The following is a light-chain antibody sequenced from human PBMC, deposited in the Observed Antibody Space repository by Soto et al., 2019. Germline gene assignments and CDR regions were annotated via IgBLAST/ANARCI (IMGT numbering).Light chain of an antibody. V-gene: IGLV2-14*01. Sequence: QSALTQPASVSGSPGQSITISCTGTSSDVGGYNFVSWYQQHPGKAPKLMIYDVSNRPSEVSNRFSGSKSGNTASLTISGLQAEDEADYYCSSYTSSGTGVFGTGTKVTVL. CDR1: SSDVGGYNF. CDR2: DVS. CDR3: SSYTSSGTGV. J-gene: IGLJ1*01.